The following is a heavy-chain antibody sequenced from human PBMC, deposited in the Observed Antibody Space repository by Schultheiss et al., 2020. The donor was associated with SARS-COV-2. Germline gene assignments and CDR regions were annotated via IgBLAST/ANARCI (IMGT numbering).Heavy chain of an antibody. CDR1: GVTVTNGAYY. CDR2: IYHSGST. CDR3: ARAIYYGSGSLYHGMDV. V-gene: IGHV4-39*07. Sequence: SETLSLTCTVSGVTVTNGAYYWNWIRQPPGKGLKWIGSIYHSGSTYYNPSLKSRVTISVDTSKNQFSLQLNSVTPEDTAVYYCARAIYYGSGSLYHGMDVWGQGTTVTVSS. J-gene: IGHJ6*02. D-gene: IGHD3-10*01.